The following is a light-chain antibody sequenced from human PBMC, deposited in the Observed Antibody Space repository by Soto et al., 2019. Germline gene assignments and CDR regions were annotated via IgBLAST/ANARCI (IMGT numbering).Light chain of an antibody. CDR2: KAS. Sequence: DIQMTQSPSTLSASVVDRVTITCRASQNINSWLVWYQQKPGKAPKVLIYKASSLESGVPSRFTGSGSGTEFTLTISSLQPDDLATYYCQQYNTYPWTFGQGTNVEIK. V-gene: IGKV1-5*03. CDR3: QQYNTYPWT. CDR1: QNINSW. J-gene: IGKJ1*01.